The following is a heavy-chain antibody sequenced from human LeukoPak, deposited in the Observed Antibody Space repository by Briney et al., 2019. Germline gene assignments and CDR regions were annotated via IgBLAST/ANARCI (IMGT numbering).Heavy chain of an antibody. CDR3: ARGSTYYDSSGQVPFDY. J-gene: IGHJ4*02. D-gene: IGHD3-22*01. Sequence: GGSLRLSCAASGFTFSSYAMHWVRQAPGKGLEWASGISWNSGSIGYADSVKGRFTISRDNAKNSLYLQMNSLRAEDTAVYYCARGSTYYDSSGQVPFDYWGQGTLVTVSS. CDR1: GFTFSSYA. CDR2: ISWNSGSI. V-gene: IGHV3-48*04.